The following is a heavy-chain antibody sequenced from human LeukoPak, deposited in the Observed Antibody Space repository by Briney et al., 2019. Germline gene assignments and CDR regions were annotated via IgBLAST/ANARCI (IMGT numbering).Heavy chain of an antibody. J-gene: IGHJ4*02. D-gene: IGHD2/OR15-2a*01. V-gene: IGHV1-2*02. Sequence: ASVNVSCKSSGSTFTDHYIHWVRQGPGQGLEWMGYIGPHSTFTSSPQEFQGRVTMTRDASMSTAYMELTRLTSDDTAVYYCVREGEGPLSKDFDYWGQGTLVTVSS. CDR3: VREGEGPLSKDFDY. CDR1: GSTFTDHY. CDR2: IGPHSTFT.